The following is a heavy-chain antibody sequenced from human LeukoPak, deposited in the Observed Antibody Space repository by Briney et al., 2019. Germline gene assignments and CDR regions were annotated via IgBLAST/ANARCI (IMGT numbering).Heavy chain of an antibody. D-gene: IGHD3-16*02. J-gene: IGHJ2*01. Sequence: SSXXXXXXXQPXGXGLXGIGSIYYSGSTYYNPSLKSRVTISVYTSKNQFSMKQSSVTAADPAVYYCARGYYDYVWGSYRYTLANWYFYLWGRGTLVTVSS. CDR3: ARGYYDYVWGSYRYTLANWYFYL. CDR1: SSXX. CDR2: IYYSGST. V-gene: IGHV4-39*07.